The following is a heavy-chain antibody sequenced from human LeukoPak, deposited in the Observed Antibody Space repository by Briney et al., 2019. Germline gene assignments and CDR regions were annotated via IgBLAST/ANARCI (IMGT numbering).Heavy chain of an antibody. CDR1: GFTFSSYS. J-gene: IGHJ4*02. CDR2: ISSSSSYI. V-gene: IGHV3-21*01. CDR3: ARDQGYSSGYFDY. Sequence: GGCLRLSCAASGFTFSSYSMNWVRQAPGKGLEWVSSISSSSSYIYYADSVKGRFTISRDNAKNSLYLQMNSLRAEDTAVYYCARDQGYSSGYFDYWGQGTLVTVSS. D-gene: IGHD3-10*01.